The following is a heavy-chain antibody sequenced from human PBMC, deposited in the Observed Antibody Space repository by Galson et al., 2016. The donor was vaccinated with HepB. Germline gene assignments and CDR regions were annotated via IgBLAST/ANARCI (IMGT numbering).Heavy chain of an antibody. CDR1: GFTFSSYA. CDR3: AKAHPFNDYYYYFYMDV. J-gene: IGHJ6*03. V-gene: IGHV3-23*01. CDR2: ISGGGTST. Sequence: SLRLSCAASGFTFSSYAMSWVRQAPGKGLKWVSAISGGGTSTYYADSVKGRFTISRDKSRNTLYLQMNSLRAEDTAVYYYAKAHPFNDYYYYFYMDVWGKGTTVTVSS. D-gene: IGHD2-8*01.